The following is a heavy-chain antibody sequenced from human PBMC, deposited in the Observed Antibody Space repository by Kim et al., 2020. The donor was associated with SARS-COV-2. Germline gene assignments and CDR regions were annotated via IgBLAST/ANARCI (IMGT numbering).Heavy chain of an antibody. D-gene: IGHD3-10*01. V-gene: IGHV3-43*01. CDR3: VRGRGSGAFLVDY. J-gene: IGHJ4*02. Sequence: YVDSVRVRITITRDNSKNSLYPQMNSLRTEDTAFYYCVRGRGSGAFLVDYWGQGTLVTVSS.